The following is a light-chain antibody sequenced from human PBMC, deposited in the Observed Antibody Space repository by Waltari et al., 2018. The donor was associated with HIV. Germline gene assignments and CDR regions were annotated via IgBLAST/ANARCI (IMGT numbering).Light chain of an antibody. CDR2: GFN. Sequence: QSALTQPASLSGSPGQSITIYCPRTISDVGSYNLVSWYQQYPARAPKPILYGFNKRSSGVSDRVSGYKCGNRASLTVAGVRDEDEADYYCCSYAGGRTFVLFGGGTKLTVL. J-gene: IGLJ3*02. CDR1: ISDVGSYNL. CDR3: CSYAGGRTFVL. V-gene: IGLV2-23*02.